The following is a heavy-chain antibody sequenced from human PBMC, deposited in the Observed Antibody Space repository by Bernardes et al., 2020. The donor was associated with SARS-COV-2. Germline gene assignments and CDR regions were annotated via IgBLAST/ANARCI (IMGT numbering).Heavy chain of an antibody. CDR1: GFTFINYA. D-gene: IGHD3-16*01. CDR2: IGGDGVGT. J-gene: IGHJ4*02. V-gene: IGHV3-23*01. CDR3: ARRLEGSPDY. Sequence: GSLRLSCAASGFTFINYAMTWVRQAPGKGLEWVSAIGGDGVGTDYADSVKGRFTISRDNSNNALYLQMNSLRAEDTAVYYCARRLEGSPDYWGQGTLVTVS.